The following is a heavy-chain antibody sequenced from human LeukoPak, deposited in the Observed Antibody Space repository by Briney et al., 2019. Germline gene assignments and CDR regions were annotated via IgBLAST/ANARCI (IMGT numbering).Heavy chain of an antibody. J-gene: IGHJ2*01. CDR1: GGSINTYS. CDR2: SYYSGST. V-gene: IGHV4-59*01. CDR3: ARITRVSWYFDL. Sequence: PSETLSLTCTVSGGSINTYSWSWIRQPPGKGLEWIGYSYYSGSTNYNPSLKSRVTISVDTSKNKFSLKVNSVTAADTAVYFCARITRVSWYFDLWGRGTLVTVSS. D-gene: IGHD1-14*01.